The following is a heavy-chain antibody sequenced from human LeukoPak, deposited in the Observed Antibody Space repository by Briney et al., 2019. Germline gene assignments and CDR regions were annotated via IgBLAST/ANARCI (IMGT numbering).Heavy chain of an antibody. CDR3: VGGASSGYSDFDY. V-gene: IGHV3-21*04. J-gene: IGHJ4*02. CDR2: ISSSSSYI. D-gene: IGHD3-22*01. Sequence: GGSLRLSCAASGFTFSSYSMNWVRQAPGKGLEWVSSISSSSSYIYYADSVKGRFTISRDNAKNTLYLQMNSLRAEDTAVYYCVGGASSGYSDFDYWGQGTLVTVSS. CDR1: GFTFSSYS.